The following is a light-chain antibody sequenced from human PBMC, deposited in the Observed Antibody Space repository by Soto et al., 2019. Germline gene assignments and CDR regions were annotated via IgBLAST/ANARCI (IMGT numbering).Light chain of an antibody. CDR2: DAS. Sequence: DIQMTQSPSTLSASVGDRVTITCRASQSINNWLAWYQQKPGKAPKLLMYDASTLEIGVPSRFSGSGSGTDFTLTISSLEPEDFAVYYCQQRSNWPPGFGPGTKVDIK. J-gene: IGKJ3*01. CDR3: QQRSNWPPG. V-gene: IGKV1-5*01. CDR1: QSINNW.